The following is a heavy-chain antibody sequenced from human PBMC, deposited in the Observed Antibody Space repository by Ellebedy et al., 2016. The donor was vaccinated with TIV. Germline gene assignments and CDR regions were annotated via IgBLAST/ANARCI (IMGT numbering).Heavy chain of an antibody. Sequence: GESLKISCAASGFTFSSYGMHWVRQAPGKGLEWVAVIWYDGSNKYYADSVKGRFTISRDNSKNTLYLQMNSLKIEDTAIYYCRAWIAGASHWGQGTLVTVSS. D-gene: IGHD1-26*01. CDR3: RAWIAGASH. CDR2: IWYDGSNK. V-gene: IGHV3-33*01. CDR1: GFTFSSYG. J-gene: IGHJ4*02.